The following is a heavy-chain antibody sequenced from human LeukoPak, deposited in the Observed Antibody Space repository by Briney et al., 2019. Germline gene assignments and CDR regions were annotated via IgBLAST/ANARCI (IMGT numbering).Heavy chain of an antibody. CDR3: QKTAYEILTGYYNVDY. Sequence: SETMSLTCTVSGGSISSSSYYWVWIRQPPGNGLEWIGSIYYSGSTYYNPSLKSRVTISVDTSKNQFSLKLSSVTAADTVFFFKQKTAYEILTGYYNVDYWGQGTLVTVSS. CDR1: GGSISSSSYY. D-gene: IGHD3-9*01. J-gene: IGHJ4*02. V-gene: IGHV4-39*01. CDR2: IYYSGST.